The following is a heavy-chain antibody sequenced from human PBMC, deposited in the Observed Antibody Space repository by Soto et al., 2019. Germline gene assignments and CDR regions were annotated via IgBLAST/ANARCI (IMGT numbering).Heavy chain of an antibody. CDR3: AGGYCSSSSCSSHDY. CDR1: GGSFSGYY. V-gene: IGHV4-34*01. CDR2: INHSGST. J-gene: IGHJ4*02. D-gene: IGHD2-2*01. Sequence: SETLSLTCAVYGGSFSGYYWSWIRQPPGKGLEWIGEINHSGSTNYNPSLKSRVTISVDTSKNQFSLKLSSVTAADTAVYYCAGGYCSSSSCSSHDYWGQGTLVTVSS.